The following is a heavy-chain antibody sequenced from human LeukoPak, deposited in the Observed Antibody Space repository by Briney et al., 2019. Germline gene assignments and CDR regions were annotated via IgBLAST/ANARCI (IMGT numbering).Heavy chain of an antibody. CDR3: SRCEDY. J-gene: IGHJ4*02. Sequence: GGSLRLSCAASGFTFSSYWMSWVRQAPGKGLEWVASISDDGGRIFYVDSVKGRFTISRDNAKNSLYLQMNSLRAEDTAIYYCSRCEDYWGQGTLVTVFS. V-gene: IGHV3-7*01. CDR1: GFTFSSYW. CDR2: ISDDGGRI.